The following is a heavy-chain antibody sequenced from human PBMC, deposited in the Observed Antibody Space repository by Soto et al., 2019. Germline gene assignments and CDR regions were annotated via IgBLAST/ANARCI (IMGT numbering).Heavy chain of an antibody. CDR1: GYTFTYYY. CDR2: INPSTGST. D-gene: IGHD3-22*01. V-gene: IGHV1-46*01. Sequence: QVQLVQSGAEVNKPGASVKVSCKASGYTFTYYYIHWVRQAPGQGLEWMGVINPSTGSTNYAQKFQGRVTMTRDTSTTTVYMELGSMRSDDTAVYYCARSPYSSGSYSPIDYWGQGTLVTVSS. J-gene: IGHJ4*02. CDR3: ARSPYSSGSYSPIDY.